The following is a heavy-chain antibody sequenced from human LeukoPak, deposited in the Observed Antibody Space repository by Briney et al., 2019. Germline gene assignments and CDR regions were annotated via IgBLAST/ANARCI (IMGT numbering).Heavy chain of an antibody. CDR3: AREGTSSYYNMEV. CDR2: INPNSGGA. D-gene: IGHD2-2*01. Sequence: ASVKVSCKSSGYAFTGYYIHWVRQAPGQGLEWMGRINPNSGGAIYAQKFQGRVTMTRDTSTTTAYMELSRLRPDDTAVYYCAREGTSSYYNMEVWGKGTTVIVSS. V-gene: IGHV1-2*06. J-gene: IGHJ6*03. CDR1: GYAFTGYY.